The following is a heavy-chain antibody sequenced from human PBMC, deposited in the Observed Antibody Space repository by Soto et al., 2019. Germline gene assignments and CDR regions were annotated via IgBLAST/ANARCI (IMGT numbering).Heavy chain of an antibody. Sequence: LSITCNLSGDSYSISTYSWSWIRQPPGKALQWIGFIYQSGVTSYNPSLASRVSISLDRSNNQCSLKLKSVTAADTAVYFCAGMPYTSGLRFDPWGPGTLVTVSS. CDR3: AGMPYTSGLRFDP. CDR2: IYQSGVT. J-gene: IGHJ5*02. CDR1: GDSYSISTYS. D-gene: IGHD6-19*01. V-gene: IGHV4-30-2*01.